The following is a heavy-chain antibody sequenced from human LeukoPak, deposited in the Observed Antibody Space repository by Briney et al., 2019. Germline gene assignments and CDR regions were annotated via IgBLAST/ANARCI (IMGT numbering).Heavy chain of an antibody. CDR1: GFTFTSYR. CDR2: IKEDGSEK. D-gene: IGHD1-26*01. Sequence: GGSLRLSCAASGFTFTSYRMTWVRQAPGTGLELVANIKEDGSEKYYVDSVKGRFTISRDNAKNSLYLQMNSLRPEDTAVYYCVYGGSYYVAWGQGTLVTVSS. CDR3: VYGGSYYVA. V-gene: IGHV3-7*01. J-gene: IGHJ5*02.